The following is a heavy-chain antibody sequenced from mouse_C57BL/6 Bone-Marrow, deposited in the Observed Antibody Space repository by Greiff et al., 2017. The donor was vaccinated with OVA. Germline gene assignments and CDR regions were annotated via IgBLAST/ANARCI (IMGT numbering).Heavy chain of an antibody. J-gene: IGHJ4*01. V-gene: IGHV1-15*01. D-gene: IGHD2-4*01. CDR2: IDPATGGT. Sequence: QVQLQQSGAELVRPGASVTLSCKASGYTFTDYEMHWVKQTPVHGLEWIGAIDPATGGTAYNQKFKGKAILTADKSSSTAYMELRSLTSEDSAVYYCTRYGYDYDEGYAMDYWGQGTSVTVSS. CDR3: TRYGYDYDEGYAMDY. CDR1: GYTFTDYE.